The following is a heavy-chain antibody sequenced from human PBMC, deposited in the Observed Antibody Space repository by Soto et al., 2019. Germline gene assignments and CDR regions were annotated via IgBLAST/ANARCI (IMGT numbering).Heavy chain of an antibody. CDR1: GYTLTGYY. CDR2: ISPKSGGT. V-gene: IGHV1-2*02. Sequence: AASVKVSCKASGYTLTGYYMHWVRQAPGQGFEWMGRISPKSGGTNYAQKFQGRVTMTWDTSLNTAYMELSSLMFEDTAVYYCARPPGYVSDWYYFDLWGQGTLVTVSS. CDR3: ARPPGYVSDWYYFDL. D-gene: IGHD3-9*01. J-gene: IGHJ4*02.